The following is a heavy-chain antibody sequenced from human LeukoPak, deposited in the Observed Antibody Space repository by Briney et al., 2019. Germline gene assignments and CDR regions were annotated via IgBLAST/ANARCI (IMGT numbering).Heavy chain of an antibody. D-gene: IGHD6-13*01. CDR2: ISSSSSYI. Sequence: GGSLRLSCAASGFTLSSYSMNWVRQAPGKGLEWVSSISSSSSYIYYADSVKGRFTISRDNAKNSLYLQMNSLRAEDTAVYYCARDPSPGIAAAGTSAPFDYWGQGTLVTVSS. V-gene: IGHV3-21*01. CDR1: GFTLSSYS. J-gene: IGHJ4*02. CDR3: ARDPSPGIAAAGTSAPFDY.